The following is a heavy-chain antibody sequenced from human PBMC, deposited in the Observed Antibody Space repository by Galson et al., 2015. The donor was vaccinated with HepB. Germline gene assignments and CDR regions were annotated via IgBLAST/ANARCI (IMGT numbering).Heavy chain of an antibody. J-gene: IGHJ4*02. CDR1: GFTFSSYG. V-gene: IGHV5-51*01. CDR3: ARLFGRTGYYFDY. D-gene: IGHD3-3*01. CDR2: IYPGDSDT. Sequence: SGFTFSSYGMHWVRQMPGKGLEWMGIIYPGDSDTRYSPSFQGQVTISADKSISTAYLQWSSLKASDTAMYYCARLFGRTGYYFDYWGQGTLVTVSS.